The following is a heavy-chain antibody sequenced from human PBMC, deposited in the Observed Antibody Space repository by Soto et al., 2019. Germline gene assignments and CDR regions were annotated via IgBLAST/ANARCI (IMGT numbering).Heavy chain of an antibody. CDR3: AIVREDRYNTADALEI. V-gene: IGHV1-8*01. Sequence: GAXVKVSCKASGYTFTSYDINWVRQATGQGLEWMGWMNPNSGNTGYAQKFQGRVTMTRNTSISTAYMELSSLRSEDTAVYYCAIVREDRYNTADALEIWAQGTMFPVSS. D-gene: IGHD2-8*01. CDR1: GYTFTSYD. CDR2: MNPNSGNT. J-gene: IGHJ3*02.